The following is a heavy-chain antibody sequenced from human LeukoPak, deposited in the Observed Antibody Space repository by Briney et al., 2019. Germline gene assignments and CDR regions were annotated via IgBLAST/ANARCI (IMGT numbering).Heavy chain of an antibody. CDR2: IYSGGST. Sequence: GGSLRLSCAASEFSVGSNYMTWVRQAPGKGLEWVSLIYSGGSTYYAGSVKGRFTISRDNSKNTLYLQVNSLRAEDTAVYYCAKDRDNWNDGTAFDYWGQGTLVTVSS. CDR1: EFSVGSNY. D-gene: IGHD1-20*01. V-gene: IGHV3-66*01. J-gene: IGHJ4*02. CDR3: AKDRDNWNDGTAFDY.